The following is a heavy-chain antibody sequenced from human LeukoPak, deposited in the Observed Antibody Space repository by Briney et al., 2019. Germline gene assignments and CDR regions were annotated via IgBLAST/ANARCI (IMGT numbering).Heavy chain of an antibody. CDR2: ISGSGGST. Sequence: GGSLRLSCAASGFTFSSYAMSWVRQAPGKGLEWVSAISGSGGSTYYADSVKGRFTISRDNSKNTLYLQMNSLRAEDTAVYYCARSPRPTQQQLVPNWFDPWGQGTLVTVSS. V-gene: IGHV3-23*01. CDR3: ARSPRPTQQQLVPNWFDP. CDR1: GFTFSSYA. D-gene: IGHD6-13*01. J-gene: IGHJ5*02.